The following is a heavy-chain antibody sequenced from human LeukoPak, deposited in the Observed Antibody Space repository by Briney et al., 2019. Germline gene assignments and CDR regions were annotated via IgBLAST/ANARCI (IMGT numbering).Heavy chain of an antibody. CDR1: GYSISSGHY. CDR2: IYHSGTT. V-gene: IGHV4-38-2*01. J-gene: IGHJ5*02. CDR3: ASLCSGGSCYLESGWFAP. D-gene: IGHD2-15*01. Sequence: SETLSLTCAVSGYSISSGHYWGWIRQPPGKGLEWIGSIYHSGTTYYNPSLKSRVTISVDTSKNQFSLKLSYVTDADTAVYYCASLCSGGSCYLESGWFAPWGQGTLVTVPS.